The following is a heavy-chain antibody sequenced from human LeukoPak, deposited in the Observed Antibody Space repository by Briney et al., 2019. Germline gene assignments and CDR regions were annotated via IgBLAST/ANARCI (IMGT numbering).Heavy chain of an antibody. CDR2: ISSSGTTI. J-gene: IGHJ4*02. Sequence: GGSLRLSCAASGFMFSSYEMNWVRQAPGKGLEWASYISSSGTTIYYADSVKGRFTISRDNAKNSLYLQMNSMGAEDTAVYYCTHGGYDYWGQGTLVTVSS. CDR3: THGGYDY. CDR1: GFMFSSYE. D-gene: IGHD5-12*01. V-gene: IGHV3-48*03.